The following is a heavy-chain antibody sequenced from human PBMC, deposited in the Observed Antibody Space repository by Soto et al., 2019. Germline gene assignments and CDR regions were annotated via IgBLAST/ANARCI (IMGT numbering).Heavy chain of an antibody. Sequence: GASVTVSCKASGGTFSSYAICWVRQAPGQGLEWMGGIIPIFGTANYAQKFQGRVTITADESTSTAYMELSSLRSEDTAVYYCARDLFYRDSSGSHYWGQGTLVTVSS. J-gene: IGHJ4*02. V-gene: IGHV1-69*13. CDR1: GGTFSSYA. CDR3: ARDLFYRDSSGSHY. D-gene: IGHD3-22*01. CDR2: IIPIFGTA.